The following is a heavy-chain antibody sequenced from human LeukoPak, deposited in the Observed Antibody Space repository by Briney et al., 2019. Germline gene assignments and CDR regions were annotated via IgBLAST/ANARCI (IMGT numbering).Heavy chain of an antibody. V-gene: IGHV3-33*06. J-gene: IGHJ4*02. CDR1: QFTFSHYG. D-gene: IGHD4-11*01. CDR2: IWNDGSNQ. Sequence: PGGSLTLSCVASQFTFSHYGMHWVRQAPGKGLEWVAVIWNDGSNQYYADSVKGRFTISRDNSQNTAYLQMNSLRAEDTAVYYCAKDAQRGFDYSNSLEYWGQGTLVTVSS. CDR3: AKDAQRGFDYSNSLEY.